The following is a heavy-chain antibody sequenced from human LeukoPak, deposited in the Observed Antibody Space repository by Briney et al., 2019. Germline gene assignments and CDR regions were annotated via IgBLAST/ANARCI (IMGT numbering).Heavy chain of an antibody. CDR1: GGSVSSGSYY. J-gene: IGHJ4*02. D-gene: IGHD3-22*01. V-gene: IGHV4-61*01. CDR2: IYYSGST. CDR3: AREGEYYDSTLDY. Sequence: PETLSLTCTVSGGSVSSGSYYRSWIRQPPGKGLEWIGYIYYSGSTNYNPSLKSRVTISVDTSKNQFSLKLSSVTAADTAVYYCAREGEYYDSTLDYWGQETLVTVSS.